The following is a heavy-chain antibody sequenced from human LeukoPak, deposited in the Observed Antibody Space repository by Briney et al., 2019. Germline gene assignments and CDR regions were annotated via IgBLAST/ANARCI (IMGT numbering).Heavy chain of an antibody. CDR1: GXSVGSGSYY. CDR2: FYYRGST. J-gene: IGHJ6*02. Sequence: KPSETLSLTCTVSGXSVGSGSYYWSWIRQPPGKGLESIGHFYYRGSTDYNPSLKSRVTISVDTSKNQFSLKLSSVTAADTAVYYCARHQDSNYEGYYYGMDVWGQGTTVTVSS. V-gene: IGHV4-61*01. D-gene: IGHD4-11*01. CDR3: ARHQDSNYEGYYYGMDV.